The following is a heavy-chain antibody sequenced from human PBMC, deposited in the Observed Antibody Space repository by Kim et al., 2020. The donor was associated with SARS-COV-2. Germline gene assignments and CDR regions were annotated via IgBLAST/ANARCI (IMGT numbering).Heavy chain of an antibody. Sequence: SETLSLTCTVSGGSISSSSYYWGWIRQPPGKGLEWIGSIYYSGSTYYNPSLKSRVTISVDTSKNQFSLKLSSVTAADTAVYYCARREYYYDSSARGYFDLWGRGTLVTVSS. J-gene: IGHJ2*01. CDR1: GGSISSSSYY. CDR3: ARREYYYDSSARGYFDL. D-gene: IGHD3-22*01. V-gene: IGHV4-39*01. CDR2: IYYSGST.